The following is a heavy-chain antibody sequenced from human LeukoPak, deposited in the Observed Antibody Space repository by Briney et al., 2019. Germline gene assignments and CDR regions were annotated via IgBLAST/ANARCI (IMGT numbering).Heavy chain of an antibody. D-gene: IGHD6-19*01. CDR1: GYTFTGYY. CDR3: AREKAAVASFDY. J-gene: IGHJ4*02. Sequence: ASVKVSCKASGYTFTGYYMHWVRQAPGQGLEWMGWINPNSGGTNYAQKFQGWVTMTRDTSISTAYMELSRLRSDDTAVYYRAREKAAVASFDYWGQGTLVTVSS. CDR2: INPNSGGT. V-gene: IGHV1-2*04.